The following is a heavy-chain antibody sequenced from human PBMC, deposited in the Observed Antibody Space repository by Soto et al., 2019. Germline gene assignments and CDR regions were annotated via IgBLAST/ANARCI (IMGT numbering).Heavy chain of an antibody. D-gene: IGHD1-26*01. Sequence: QVQLVQSGAEVKKPGSSVKVSCKASGGTFSRYAISWVRQAPGQGLEWMGGIIPIFGTANDEQKFQGRVTITADESTRTAYMEVSSLRFEDTAVYYCARAIVGPTTTGWLDPWGQGTLVTVSS. CDR3: ARAIVGPTTTGWLDP. J-gene: IGHJ5*02. CDR2: IIPIFGTA. V-gene: IGHV1-69*01. CDR1: GGTFSRYA.